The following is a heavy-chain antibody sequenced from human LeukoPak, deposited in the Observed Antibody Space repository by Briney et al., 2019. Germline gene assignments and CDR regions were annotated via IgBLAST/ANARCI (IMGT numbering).Heavy chain of an antibody. CDR3: ARDGGSAAAFDI. Sequence: GGTLRLSCAASGFTFSSYGMTWVRQAPGKGLEWVSYISSSGSTIYYADSVKGRFTISRDNAKNSLYLQMNSLRAEDTAVYYCARDGGSAAAFDIWGQGTMVTVSS. J-gene: IGHJ3*02. CDR1: GFTFSSYG. D-gene: IGHD3-16*01. V-gene: IGHV3-48*04. CDR2: ISSSGSTI.